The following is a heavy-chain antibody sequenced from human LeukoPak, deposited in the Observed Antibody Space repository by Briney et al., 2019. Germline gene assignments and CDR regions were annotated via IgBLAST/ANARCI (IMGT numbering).Heavy chain of an antibody. CDR2: IYYSGST. Sequence: SETLSLTCTVSGGSISSYYWSWIRQPPGKGLEWIGYIYYSGSTNYNPSLKSRVTISVDTSKNQFSLKLSSVTAADTAVYYCARAYGDYYYYYGMDVWAKGPRSPSP. CDR1: GGSISSYY. J-gene: IGHJ6*02. V-gene: IGHV4-59*01. CDR3: ARAYGDYYYYYGMDV. D-gene: IGHD4-17*01.